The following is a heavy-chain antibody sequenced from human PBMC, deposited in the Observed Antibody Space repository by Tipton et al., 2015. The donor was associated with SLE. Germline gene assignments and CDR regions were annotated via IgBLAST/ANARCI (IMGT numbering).Heavy chain of an antibody. CDR3: ARGVLGGSYPY. Sequence: TLSLTCKVSGASINTSRYYWGWIRQPPGKGLEWIGNIFFNGNTYYTPSLKSRVTISLDTSKNQFSLNVRSVTAADTAVYYCARGVLGGSYPYWGQGTLVTVSS. J-gene: IGHJ4*02. CDR1: GASINTSRYY. V-gene: IGHV4-39*07. D-gene: IGHD1-26*01. CDR2: IFFNGNT.